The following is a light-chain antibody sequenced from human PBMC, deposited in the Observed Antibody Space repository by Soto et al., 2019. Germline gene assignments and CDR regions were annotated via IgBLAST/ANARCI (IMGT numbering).Light chain of an antibody. CDR1: QGISTY. CDR3: QQSYS. V-gene: IGKV1-39*01. J-gene: IGKJ1*01. Sequence: DIQMTQSPSSLSASVGDRVAITCRASQGISTYLNWSQQKPGKAPKLLIYAASSLQSGVPSRFSGSGSETDFTLTISSLQPEDFATYSCQQSYSFGQGTKVDIK. CDR2: AAS.